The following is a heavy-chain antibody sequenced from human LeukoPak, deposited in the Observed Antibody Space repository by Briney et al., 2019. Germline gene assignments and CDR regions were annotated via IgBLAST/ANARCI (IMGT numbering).Heavy chain of an antibody. CDR3: ASGVRAFDI. V-gene: IGHV4-59*12. Sequence: QTSETLSLTCTVSGGSISNYYWSWIRQPPGKGLEWIGYIYYSGSTSYNPSLKSRVTISVDTSKNQFSLKLSSVTAADTAVYYCASGVRAFDIWGQGTMVTVSS. J-gene: IGHJ3*02. CDR2: IYYSGST. D-gene: IGHD2-8*01. CDR1: GGSISNYY.